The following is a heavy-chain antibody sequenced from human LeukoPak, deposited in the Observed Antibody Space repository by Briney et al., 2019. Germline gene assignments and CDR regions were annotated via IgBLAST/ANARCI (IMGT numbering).Heavy chain of an antibody. D-gene: IGHD3-3*01. CDR2: INPNSGGT. CDR3: ARDLTYYDFWSGYYDAFDI. V-gene: IGHV1-2*02. CDR1: GYTFTGYY. J-gene: IGHJ3*02. Sequence: ASVKVSCKASGYTFTGYYMHWVRQAPGQGLEWMGWINPNSGGTNHAQKFQGRVTMTRDTSISTAYMELSRLRSDDTAVYYCARDLTYYDFWSGYYDAFDIWGQGTMVTVSS.